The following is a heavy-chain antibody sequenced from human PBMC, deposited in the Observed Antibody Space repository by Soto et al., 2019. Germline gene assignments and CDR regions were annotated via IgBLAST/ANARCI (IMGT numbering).Heavy chain of an antibody. CDR3: ARGLDYDFWSGPYYFDY. J-gene: IGHJ4*02. D-gene: IGHD3-3*01. CDR1: GGSISSGGYY. Sequence: QVQLQESGPGLVKPSQTLSLTCTVSGGSISSGGYYWSWIRQHPGKGLEWIGYIYYSGSTYYNPSLKCRVTISVDTSKNQFSLKLSSVTAADTAVYYCARGLDYDFWSGPYYFDYWGQGTLVTVSS. V-gene: IGHV4-31*03. CDR2: IYYSGST.